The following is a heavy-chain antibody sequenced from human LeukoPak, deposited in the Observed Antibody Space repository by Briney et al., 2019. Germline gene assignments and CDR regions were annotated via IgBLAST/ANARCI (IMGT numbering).Heavy chain of an antibody. CDR3: GGGYNPQIFDY. CDR1: GGSISSSSYY. Sequence: PSETLSLTCTVSGGSISSSSYYWGWIRQPPGKGLEWIGSIYYSGSTYYNPSLKSRVTISVDTSKNQFSLKLSSVTAADTAVYYCGGGYNPQIFDYWGQGTLVTVSS. J-gene: IGHJ4*02. CDR2: IYYSGST. D-gene: IGHD5-24*01. V-gene: IGHV4-39*07.